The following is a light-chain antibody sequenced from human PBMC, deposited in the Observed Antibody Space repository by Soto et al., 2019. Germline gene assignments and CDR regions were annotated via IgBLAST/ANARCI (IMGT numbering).Light chain of an antibody. V-gene: IGKV1-27*01. J-gene: IGKJ4*01. CDR2: AAS. Sequence: DVQMTQSPSSLSASVGDRVPITCRASQDISNYLAWYQQKPGKVPKLLIYAASTLVAGVPSRFSGSVSGTDFTLTRSPLQPDYVATSYRQNYNSAPLTFGGGTRVEIK. CDR1: QDISNY. CDR3: QNYNSAPLT.